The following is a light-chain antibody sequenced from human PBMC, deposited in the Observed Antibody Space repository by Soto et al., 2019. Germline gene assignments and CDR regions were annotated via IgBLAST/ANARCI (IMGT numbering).Light chain of an antibody. J-gene: IGLJ2*01. Sequence: QSVLTQPASVSGSPGQSITISCTGTSSDVGGYNYVSWYQQHPGKAPKLMIYDVSNRPSGVSNRFSGSKSSNTASLTISGIQAEDEADYYCSSYTSSSAVVFGGGTQLTVL. CDR3: SSYTSSSAVV. V-gene: IGLV2-14*01. CDR2: DVS. CDR1: SSDVGGYNY.